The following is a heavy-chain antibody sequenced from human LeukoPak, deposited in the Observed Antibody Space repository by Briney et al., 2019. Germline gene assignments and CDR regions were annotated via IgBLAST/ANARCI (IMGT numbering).Heavy chain of an antibody. CDR2: ISWNSGSI. CDR1: GFTFDDYA. D-gene: IGHD6-13*01. CDR3: AKDITGVAAAGTGWYFDL. V-gene: IGHV3-9*03. J-gene: IGHJ2*01. Sequence: PGRSLRLSCAASGFTFDDYAMHWVRQAPGKGLEWVSGISWNSGSIGYADSVKGRFTISRDNAKSSLYLQMNSLRAEDLALYYCAKDITGVAAAGTGWYFDLWGRGTLVTVSS.